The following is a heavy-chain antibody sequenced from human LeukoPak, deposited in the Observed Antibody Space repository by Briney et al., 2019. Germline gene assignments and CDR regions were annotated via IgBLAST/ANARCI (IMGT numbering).Heavy chain of an antibody. Sequence: GGSLRLSCAASGFTVSSNFMTWVRQAPGKGLEWVSVIYSGGSTYYADSVKDRFTISRDNSKNMLYPQMNSLRAEDTAVYYCARGGDSLHYWGQGTLVTVSS. V-gene: IGHV3-66*01. CDR1: GFTVSSNF. J-gene: IGHJ4*02. D-gene: IGHD3-10*01. CDR3: ARGGDSLHY. CDR2: IYSGGST.